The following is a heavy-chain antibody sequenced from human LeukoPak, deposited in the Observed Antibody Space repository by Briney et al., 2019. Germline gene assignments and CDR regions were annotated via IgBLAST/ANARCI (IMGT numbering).Heavy chain of an antibody. CDR3: ARVVAGSFASPYYYYGMDV. CDR2: IIPILGIA. D-gene: IGHD6-19*01. V-gene: IGHV1-69*04. J-gene: IGHJ6*02. Sequence: SVKVSCKASGGTFSSYAISWVRQAPGQGLEWVGRIIPILGIANYAQKFQGRVTITADKSTSTAYMELSSLRSEDTAVYYCARVVAGSFASPYYYYGMDVWGQGTTVTVSS. CDR1: GGTFSSYA.